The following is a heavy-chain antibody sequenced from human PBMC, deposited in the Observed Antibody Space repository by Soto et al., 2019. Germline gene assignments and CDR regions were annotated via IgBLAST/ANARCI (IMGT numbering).Heavy chain of an antibody. CDR1: GDSITGSH. CDR2: IYYRGST. J-gene: IGHJ4*02. CDR3: ARGVKIAARPIFFDY. D-gene: IGHD6-6*01. Sequence: SETLSLTCTVSGDSITGSHWNWIRQPLGKPLEWIGYIYYRGSTNYNPSLKSRLTLSVDTSKNQISLRLSSVTAADTAVYYCARGVKIAARPIFFDYWGQGTLVIVSS. V-gene: IGHV4-59*01.